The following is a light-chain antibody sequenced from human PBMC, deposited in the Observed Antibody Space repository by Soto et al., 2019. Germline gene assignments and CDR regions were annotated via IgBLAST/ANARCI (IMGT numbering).Light chain of an antibody. CDR3: SSYTSSSTVI. J-gene: IGLJ2*01. CDR2: DVS. V-gene: IGLV2-14*03. CDR1: SSDVGGYNY. Sequence: QSALTQPASVSGSPGQSITISCTGTSSDVGGYNYVSWYQQHPGKAPKLMIYDVSNRPSGVSSRFSGSKSGNTASLTISVLQADDEADYYRSSYTSSSTVIFGGGTKLTVL.